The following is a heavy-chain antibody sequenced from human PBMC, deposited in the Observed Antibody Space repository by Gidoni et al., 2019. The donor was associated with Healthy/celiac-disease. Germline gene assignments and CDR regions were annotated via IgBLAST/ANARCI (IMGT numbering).Heavy chain of an antibody. CDR2: SSSSSSYI. D-gene: IGHD5-12*01. CDR3: ARVSSGYDFGGNPDY. V-gene: IGHV3-21*01. J-gene: IGHJ4*02. Sequence: EVQLVESGGGLVKPGGSLRLACAASGFTFSSYSMNWVRQAPGKGLEWVSSSSSSSSYIYYADSVKGRFTISRDNAKNSLYLQMNSLRAEDTAVYYCARVSSGYDFGGNPDYWGQGTLVTVSS. CDR1: GFTFSSYS.